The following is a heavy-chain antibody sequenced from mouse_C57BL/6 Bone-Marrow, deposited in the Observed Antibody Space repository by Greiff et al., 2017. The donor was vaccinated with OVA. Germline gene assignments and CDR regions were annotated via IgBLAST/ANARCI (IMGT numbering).Heavy chain of an antibody. CDR3: ARELYWYFDV. CDR1: GFTFSSYA. CDR2: ISDGGSYT. J-gene: IGHJ1*03. V-gene: IGHV5-4*01. Sequence: EVKLVESGGGLVKPGGSLKLSCAASGFTFSSYAISWVRQTPEKRLEWVATISDGGSYTYYPDNVKGRFTISRDNAKNNLYLQMSHLKSEDTAMYYCARELYWYFDVWGTGTTVTVSS.